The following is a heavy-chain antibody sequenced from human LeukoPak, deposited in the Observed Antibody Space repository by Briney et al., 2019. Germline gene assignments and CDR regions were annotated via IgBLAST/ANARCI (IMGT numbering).Heavy chain of an antibody. V-gene: IGHV4-30-2*01. D-gene: IGHD6-19*01. Sequence: SETLSLTCAVSGGSISSGGYSWSWIRQPPGKGLEWIGYIYHSGSTYYNPSLKSRVTISVDRSKNQFSLKLSSVTAADTAVYYCARQEQWLVEYYFDYWGQGTLVTVSS. J-gene: IGHJ4*02. CDR2: IYHSGST. CDR3: ARQEQWLVEYYFDY. CDR1: GGSISSGGYS.